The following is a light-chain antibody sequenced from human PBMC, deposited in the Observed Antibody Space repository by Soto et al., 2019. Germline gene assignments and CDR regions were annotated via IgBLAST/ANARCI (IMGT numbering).Light chain of an antibody. J-gene: IGKJ2*01. V-gene: IGKV3-11*01. CDR3: QQRSNWPPYT. CDR2: DAS. Sequence: DIVLTQSPATLSLSRGDRATLSSRSSQNIANYVAWYQQRPGQAPRLLIYDASTRATGIPARFSGSGSGTDFTLTISSLEPEDVAVYYCQQRSNWPPYTFGQGTKVDI. CDR1: QNIANY.